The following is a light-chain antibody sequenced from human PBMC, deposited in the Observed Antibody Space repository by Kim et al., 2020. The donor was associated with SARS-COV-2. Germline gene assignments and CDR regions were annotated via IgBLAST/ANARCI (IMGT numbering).Light chain of an antibody. CDR3: QQSGNWPAT. CDR1: QNVSRN. Sequence: DIVLTQSPATLSLSPGERATLSCRANQNVSRNLAWYQQRPGQAPRLLIHDASYRAAGTPARLSGSGSGTDFTLTISSLEPEDFATYYCQQSGNWPATFGQGTKVDIK. J-gene: IGKJ1*01. CDR2: DAS. V-gene: IGKV3-11*01.